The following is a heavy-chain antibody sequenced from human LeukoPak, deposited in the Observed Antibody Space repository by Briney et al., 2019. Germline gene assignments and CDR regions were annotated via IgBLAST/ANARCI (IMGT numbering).Heavy chain of an antibody. CDR1: GFTFTSYY. CDR2: MNPNSGNT. Sequence: GASVKVSCKASGFTFTSYYIHWVRQATGQGLEWMGWMNPNSGNTGYAQKFQGRVTMTRNTSISTAYMELSSLRSEDTAVYYCARFYSPDYSFDYWGQGTLVTVSS. J-gene: IGHJ4*02. CDR3: ARFYSPDYSFDY. D-gene: IGHD2/OR15-2a*01. V-gene: IGHV1-8*01.